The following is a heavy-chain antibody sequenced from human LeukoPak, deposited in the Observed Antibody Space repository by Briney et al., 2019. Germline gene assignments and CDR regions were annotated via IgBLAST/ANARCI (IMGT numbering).Heavy chain of an antibody. V-gene: IGHV4-59*01. Sequence: SETLSLTCTVSGGSINNYYWTWIRQAPGKGLEWIGYISDIGRTNYNPSLKSRVTISVDTSKNQFSLKLTSVTAADTAVYYCARNQWGRGWHSSAYWGQGTLVTVSS. J-gene: IGHJ4*02. CDR3: ARNQWGRGWHSSAY. CDR2: ISDIGRT. CDR1: GGSINNYY. D-gene: IGHD6-19*01.